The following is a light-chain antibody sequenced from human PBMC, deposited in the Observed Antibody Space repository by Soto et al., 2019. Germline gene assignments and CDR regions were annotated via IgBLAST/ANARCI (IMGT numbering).Light chain of an antibody. J-gene: IGLJ1*01. Sequence: QSALTQPASVSGSPGQSFTISCTGTSSDVVGYNYVSWYQHHPGKAPKLIIYDVTNRPSGVSNPFSGSKSGNTASLTISGLQPEDEADYYCSSYTTSNTRQIVFGTGTKVTVL. V-gene: IGLV2-14*03. CDR3: SSYTTSNTRQIV. CDR1: SSDVVGYNY. CDR2: DVT.